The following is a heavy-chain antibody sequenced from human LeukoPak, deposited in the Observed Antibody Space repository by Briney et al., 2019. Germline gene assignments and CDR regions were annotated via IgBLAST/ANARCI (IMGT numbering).Heavy chain of an antibody. D-gene: IGHD5-12*01. V-gene: IGHV3-11*01. CDR2: ISSSGSTI. J-gene: IGHJ3*02. Sequence: GGSLRLSCAASGFTFSDYYMSWIRQAPGKGLEWVSYISSSGSTIYYADSVKGRFTISRDNVKNSLYLQMNSLRAEDTAVYYCAKDGVEATLDVAFDIWGQGTMVTVS. CDR1: GFTFSDYY. CDR3: AKDGVEATLDVAFDI.